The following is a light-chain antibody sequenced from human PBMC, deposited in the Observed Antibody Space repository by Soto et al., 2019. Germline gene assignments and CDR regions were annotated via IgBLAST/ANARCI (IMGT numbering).Light chain of an antibody. CDR3: SSYTSSSTYV. CDR2: DVS. V-gene: IGLV2-14*01. J-gene: IGLJ1*01. CDR1: SSDIGGYNY. Sequence: QSALTQPASVSGSPGQSITISCTGTSSDIGGYNYVSWYQQHPGKAPKLLIYDVSNRPSGASNRFSGSKSGNTASLTISGLQAEDEADYCCSSYTSSSTYVFAAGTKVTVL.